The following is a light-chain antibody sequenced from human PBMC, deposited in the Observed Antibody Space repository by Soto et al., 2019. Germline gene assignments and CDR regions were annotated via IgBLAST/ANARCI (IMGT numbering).Light chain of an antibody. V-gene: IGKV3-15*01. CDR1: QSVSSN. Sequence: EIVMTQSPATLSVSPGERATLSCRASQSVSSNLAWYQQKPGQGPRLLIYGASTRATGIPARFSGSGSGTEFTLTISSLQSDDFAFYYCQQYNNWPPLTFGGGTKVEIK. CDR2: GAS. CDR3: QQYNNWPPLT. J-gene: IGKJ4*01.